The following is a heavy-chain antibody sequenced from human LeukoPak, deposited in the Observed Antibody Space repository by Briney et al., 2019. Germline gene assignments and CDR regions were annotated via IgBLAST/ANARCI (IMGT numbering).Heavy chain of an antibody. CDR1: GFTFSSYA. J-gene: IGHJ3*02. Sequence: PGGSLRLSCAASGFTFSSYAMSWVRQAPGKGLEWVSAISGSGGSTYYADSVKGRFTISRDNSKNTLYLQMNSLRAEDTAVYYCAKDFYGSGSYYTVAFDIWGQGTVVTVS. V-gene: IGHV3-23*01. D-gene: IGHD3-10*01. CDR3: AKDFYGSGSYYTVAFDI. CDR2: ISGSGGST.